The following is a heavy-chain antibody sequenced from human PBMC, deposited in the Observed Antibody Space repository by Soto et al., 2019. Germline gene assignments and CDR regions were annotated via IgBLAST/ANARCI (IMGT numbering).Heavy chain of an antibody. CDR3: ARARLMTTVSYYYGMDV. V-gene: IGHV1-69*13. J-gene: IGHJ6*02. CDR1: GGTFSSYA. D-gene: IGHD4-4*01. CDR2: IIPIFGTA. Sequence: SVKVSCKASGGTFSSYAISWVRQAPGQGLEWMGGIIPIFGTANYAQKFQGRVTITADESTSTAYMELSSLRSEDTAVYYCARARLMTTVSYYYGMDVWGQGTTVTVSS.